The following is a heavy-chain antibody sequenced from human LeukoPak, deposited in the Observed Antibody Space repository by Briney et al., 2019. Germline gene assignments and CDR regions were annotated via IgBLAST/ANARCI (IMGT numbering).Heavy chain of an antibody. D-gene: IGHD4-17*01. J-gene: IGHJ6*03. CDR3: AKAASKRTDYGDYAFYYYMDV. Sequence: GGSLRLSCAASGFTFSSYSMNWVRQAPGKGLEWVSSISSSSSYIHYADSLKGRFTISRDDSKNTLYLQMNSLRAEDTAVYYCAKAASKRTDYGDYAFYYYMDVWGKGTTVTISS. V-gene: IGHV3-21*01. CDR2: ISSSSSYI. CDR1: GFTFSSYS.